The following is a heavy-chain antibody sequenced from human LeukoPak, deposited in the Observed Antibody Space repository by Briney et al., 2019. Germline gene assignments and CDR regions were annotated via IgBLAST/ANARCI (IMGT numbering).Heavy chain of an antibody. J-gene: IGHJ4*02. Sequence: ASVKVSCKASGYTFTGYYMHWVRQAPGQGLEWMGWISAYNGNTNYAQKLQGRVTMTTDTSTSTAYMELRSLRSDDTAVYYCARAPYDYVWGSYRPFDYWGQGTLVTVSS. D-gene: IGHD3-16*02. CDR3: ARAPYDYVWGSYRPFDY. CDR1: GYTFTGYY. CDR2: ISAYNGNT. V-gene: IGHV1-18*04.